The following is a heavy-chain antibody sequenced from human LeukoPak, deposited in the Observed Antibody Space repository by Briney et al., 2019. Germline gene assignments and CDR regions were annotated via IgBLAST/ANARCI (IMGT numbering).Heavy chain of an antibody. Sequence: GASVKVSCKASGGTFSSYAISWVRQAPGQGLEWMGGIIPIFGTANYAHKFQGRVTITTDESTSTAYMELSSLRSEDTAVYYCACSWSRPYNWFDPWGQGTLVTVSS. CDR3: ACSWSRPYNWFDP. D-gene: IGHD6-13*01. CDR2: IIPIFGTA. V-gene: IGHV1-69*05. J-gene: IGHJ5*02. CDR1: GGTFSSYA.